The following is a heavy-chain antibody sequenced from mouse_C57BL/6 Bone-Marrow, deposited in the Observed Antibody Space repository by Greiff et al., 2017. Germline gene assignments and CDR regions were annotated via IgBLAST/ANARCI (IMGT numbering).Heavy chain of an antibody. CDR3: GRVYWFAY. J-gene: IGHJ3*01. CDR1: GYTFTSYW. Sequence: QVQLQQSGAELVKPGASVKLSCKASGYTFTSYWMHWVKQRPGQGLEWIGMINPNSGSTNYNEKFKSKATLTVDKSSRTAYMELRSLTSEDSAVYYCGRVYWFAYWGQGTLVTVSA. V-gene: IGHV1-64*01. CDR2: INPNSGST.